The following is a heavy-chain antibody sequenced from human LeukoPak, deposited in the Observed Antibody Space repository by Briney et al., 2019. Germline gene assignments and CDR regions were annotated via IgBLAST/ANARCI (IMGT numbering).Heavy chain of an antibody. Sequence: PSETLSLTCTVSGGAISSYYWSWIRQPPGKGLEWIGYIYYSGSTNYNPSLKSRVTISVDTSKNQFSLKLSSVTAADTAVYYCARTPPLRDAFDIWGQGTMVTVSS. CDR2: IYYSGST. CDR1: GGAISSYY. D-gene: IGHD4-17*01. J-gene: IGHJ3*02. V-gene: IGHV4-59*01. CDR3: ARTPPLRDAFDI.